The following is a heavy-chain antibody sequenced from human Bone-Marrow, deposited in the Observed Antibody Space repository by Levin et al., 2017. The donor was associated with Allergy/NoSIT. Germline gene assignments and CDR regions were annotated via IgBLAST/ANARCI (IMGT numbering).Heavy chain of an antibody. J-gene: IGHJ4*02. CDR1: GFALSTSGVG. CDR2: IYWDDDK. Sequence: ESGPTLVKPTQTLTLTCTFSGFALSTSGVGVGWIRQPPGKALEWLGLIYWDDDKRYNPSVKSRLTISKDTSKNQVILSLTNMDPVDTGTYYCAHRNSTKSYPHANFDYWGQGALVTVSS. CDR3: AHRNSTKSYPHANFDY. V-gene: IGHV2-5*02. D-gene: IGHD1-26*01.